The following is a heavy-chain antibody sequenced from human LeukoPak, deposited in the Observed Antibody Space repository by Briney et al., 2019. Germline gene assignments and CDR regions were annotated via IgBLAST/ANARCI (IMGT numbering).Heavy chain of an antibody. CDR1: GGSLSSYY. Sequence: SETLSLTCTVSGGSLSSYYWSWIRQPAGKGLEWIGRIYTSGSTNYNPSLKSRVTMSVDTSKNQFSLKLSSVTAADTAVYYCAREGPDSSGYYPYYFDYWGQGTLVTVSS. CDR2: IYTSGST. CDR3: AREGPDSSGYYPYYFDY. J-gene: IGHJ4*02. V-gene: IGHV4-4*07. D-gene: IGHD3-22*01.